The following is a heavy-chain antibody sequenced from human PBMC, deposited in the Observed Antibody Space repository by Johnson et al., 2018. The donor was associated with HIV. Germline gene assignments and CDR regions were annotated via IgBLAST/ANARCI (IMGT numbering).Heavy chain of an antibody. D-gene: IGHD3-10*01. J-gene: IGHJ3*02. CDR1: GFTFSRHA. V-gene: IGHV3-23*04. CDR3: AKSTQANILRESGPYGAFDI. CDR2: ISGSGGRT. Sequence: VQLVESGGGLVQSGGSLRLSCAASGFTFSRHAMSWVRQAPGKGLDWVSAISGSGGRTYYGDSVKGRFTISRDNSKNTLYLQMKSLRAEDTAVYYCAKSTQANILRESGPYGAFDIWGQGTMVTVSS.